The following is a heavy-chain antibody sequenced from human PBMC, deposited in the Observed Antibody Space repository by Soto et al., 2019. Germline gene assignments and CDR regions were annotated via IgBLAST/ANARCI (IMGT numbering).Heavy chain of an antibody. CDR1: GFSFSGYW. D-gene: IGHD5-18*01. J-gene: IGHJ4*02. CDR3: ARGGAYIYGPQYD. V-gene: IGHV3-74*01. CDR2: INGDGSST. Sequence: EVELVESGGGLVQPGGSLRLSCATSGFSFSGYWIHWVRQAPGKGLVWVSHINGDGSSTNYADSVKGRFTISRDYAKNTLYLQMNSLRVEDTAVYYCARGGAYIYGPQYDWGQGTLVTVSS.